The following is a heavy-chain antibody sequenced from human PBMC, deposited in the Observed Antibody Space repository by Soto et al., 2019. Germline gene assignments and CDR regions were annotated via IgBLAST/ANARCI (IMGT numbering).Heavy chain of an antibody. CDR2: INPSGGST. CDR3: ASTTGVVTPDYYYCGMDV. Sequence: QVQLVQSGAEVKKPGASVKVSCKASGYTFTIYYMHWVRQAPGQGLEWMGIINPSGGSTSYAQKFQGRVTMTRDTATSTVYMELSSLRSEDTAVYYCASTTGVVTPDYYYCGMDVWGQGTTVTVSS. V-gene: IGHV1-46*01. J-gene: IGHJ6*02. CDR1: GYTFTIYY. D-gene: IGHD2-15*01.